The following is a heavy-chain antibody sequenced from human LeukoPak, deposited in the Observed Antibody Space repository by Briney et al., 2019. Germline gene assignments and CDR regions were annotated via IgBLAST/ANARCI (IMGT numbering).Heavy chain of an antibody. V-gene: IGHV5-51*01. CDR2: IYPGDSDT. J-gene: IGHJ4*02. Sequence: GESLKISCKGSGYIFTSYWVAWVRQMPGKGLEWMGIIYPGDSDTRYSPSFQGQVTISADKSISTAYLQWSSLKASDTAMYYCARHVGDRRISDIDYWGQGTLVTVSS. CDR3: ARHVGDRRISDIDY. D-gene: IGHD3-16*01. CDR1: GYIFTSYW.